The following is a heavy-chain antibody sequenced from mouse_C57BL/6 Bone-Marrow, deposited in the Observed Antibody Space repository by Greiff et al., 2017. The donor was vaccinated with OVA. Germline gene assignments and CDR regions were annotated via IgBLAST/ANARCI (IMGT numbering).Heavy chain of an antibody. CDR2: FYPGSGSI. CDR3: ARHEDNHDGYSPWFAY. V-gene: IGHV1-62-2*01. J-gene: IGHJ3*01. Sequence: VKLMESGAELVKPGASVKLSCKASGYTFTEYTIHWVKQRSGQGLEWIGWFYPGSGSIKYNEKFKDKATLTADKSSSTVYMELSRLTSEDSAVYFCARHEDNHDGYSPWFAYWGQGTLVTVSA. CDR1: GYTFTEYT. D-gene: IGHD2-3*01.